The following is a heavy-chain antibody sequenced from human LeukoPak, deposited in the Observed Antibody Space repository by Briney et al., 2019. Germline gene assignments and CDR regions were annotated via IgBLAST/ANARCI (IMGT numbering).Heavy chain of an antibody. D-gene: IGHD3-9*01. CDR3: ASRGYDILTGYSSVDY. CDR2: IYTSGST. Sequence: PSETLFLTCTVSGGSISSGSYYWSWIRQPAGKGLEWIGRIYTSGSTNYNPSLKSRVTISVDTSKNQFSLKLSSVTAADTAVYYCASRGYDILTGYSSVDYWGQGTLVTVSS. CDR1: GGSISSGSYY. J-gene: IGHJ4*02. V-gene: IGHV4-61*02.